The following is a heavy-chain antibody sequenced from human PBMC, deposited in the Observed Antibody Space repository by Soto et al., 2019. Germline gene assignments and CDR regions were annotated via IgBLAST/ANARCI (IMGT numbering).Heavy chain of an antibody. D-gene: IGHD2-21*01. CDR2: ISSSGSTI. V-gene: IGHV3-48*03. CDR1: GFTFSSYE. Sequence: EVQLVESGGGLVQPGGSLRLSCAASGFTFSSYEMNWVRQAPGKGLEWVSYISSSGSTIYYADSVKGRFTISRDNAKNSLYLQMNSLRAEDTAVYYCAKGGESGLYFDYWGQGTLVTVSS. J-gene: IGHJ4*02. CDR3: AKGGESGLYFDY.